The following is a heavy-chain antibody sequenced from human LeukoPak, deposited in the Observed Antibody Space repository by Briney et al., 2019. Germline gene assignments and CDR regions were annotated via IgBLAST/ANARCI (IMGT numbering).Heavy chain of an antibody. J-gene: IGHJ4*02. V-gene: IGHV1-58*02. D-gene: IGHD6-6*01. Sequence: ASVKVSCKASGFTFTSSAMQWVRQARGQRLEWIGWIVVGSGNTNYAQKFQERVTITRDMSTSTAYMELTSLRSDDTAVYYCAADRSIAGLFDYWGQGTLVTVSS. CDR1: GFTFTSSA. CDR2: IVVGSGNT. CDR3: AADRSIAGLFDY.